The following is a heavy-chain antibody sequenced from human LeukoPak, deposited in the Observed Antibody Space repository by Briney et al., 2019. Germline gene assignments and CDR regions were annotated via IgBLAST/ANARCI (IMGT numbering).Heavy chain of an antibody. J-gene: IGHJ4*02. CDR3: ARAAYYDSSGEIDY. Sequence: PSETLSLTCAVYGGSFSGYCWSWIRQPPGKGLEWIGEINHSGSTNYNPSLKSRVTISVDTSKNQFSLKLSSVTAADTAVYYCARAAYYDSSGEIDYWGRGTLVTVSS. CDR2: INHSGST. CDR1: GGSFSGYC. D-gene: IGHD3-22*01. V-gene: IGHV4-34*01.